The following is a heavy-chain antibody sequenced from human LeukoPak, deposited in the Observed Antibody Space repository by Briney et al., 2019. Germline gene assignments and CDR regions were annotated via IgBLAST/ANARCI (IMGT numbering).Heavy chain of an antibody. CDR2: MSYDGSNK. D-gene: IGHD1-7*01. V-gene: IGHV3-30*01. J-gene: IGHJ4*02. Sequence: GRSLRLSCAASGFTFSSYAMHWVRQAPGKGLEWVAVMSYDGSNKYYADSVKGRFTISRDNSKNTLYLQMNSLRAEDTAVYYCARGQLELRSWYFDYWGQGTLVTVSS. CDR3: ARGQLELRSWYFDY. CDR1: GFTFSSYA.